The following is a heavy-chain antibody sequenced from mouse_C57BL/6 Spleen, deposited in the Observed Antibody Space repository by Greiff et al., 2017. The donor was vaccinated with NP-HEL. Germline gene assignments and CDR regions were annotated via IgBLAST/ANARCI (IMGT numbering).Heavy chain of an antibody. D-gene: IGHD1-1*01. CDR2: INPNNGGT. Sequence: VQLKQSGPELVKPGASVKMSCKASGYTFTDYNMHWVKQSHGKSLEWIGYINPNNGGTSYNQKFKGKATLTVNKSSSTAYKEIRSLTSEDSGVYYCARGYYGRDDVDYWGQGTTLTVSS. CDR3: ARGYYGRDDVDY. J-gene: IGHJ2*01. V-gene: IGHV1-22*01. CDR1: GYTFTDYN.